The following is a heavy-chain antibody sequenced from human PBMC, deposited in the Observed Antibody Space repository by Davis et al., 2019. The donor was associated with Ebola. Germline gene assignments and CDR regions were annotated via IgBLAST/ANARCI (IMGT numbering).Heavy chain of an antibody. CDR1: GFAFSSYA. V-gene: IGHV3-23*01. Sequence: GGSLRLSCAASGFAFSSYAMSWVRQAPGKGLEWVSAISGSGGSIYYADSVKGRFTISRDNAKNTLYLQMNSLRAEDTAVYYCAKDGLGGYFDYWGQGTLVTVSS. CDR2: ISGSGGSI. J-gene: IGHJ4*02. CDR3: AKDGLGGYFDY. D-gene: IGHD3-10*01.